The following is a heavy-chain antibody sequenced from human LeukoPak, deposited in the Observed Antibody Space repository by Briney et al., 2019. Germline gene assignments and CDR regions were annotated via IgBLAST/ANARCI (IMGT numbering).Heavy chain of an antibody. Sequence: SETLSLTCTVSGGSISSGGYYWSWIRQHPGKGLEWIGYIYYSGSTYYNPSLKGRVTISVDTSKNQFSLKLSSVTAADTAVYYCAGSQSPYYFDYWGQGTLVTVSS. V-gene: IGHV4-31*03. J-gene: IGHJ4*02. CDR1: GGSISSGGYY. CDR2: IYYSGST. CDR3: AGSQSPYYFDY.